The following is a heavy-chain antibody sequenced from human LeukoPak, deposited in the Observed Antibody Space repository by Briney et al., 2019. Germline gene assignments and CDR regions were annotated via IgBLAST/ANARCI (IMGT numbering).Heavy chain of an antibody. V-gene: IGHV4-59*01. CDR3: ARTPGDCSGGSCYDS. CDR2: IYYSGST. Sequence: SETLSLTCTVSGGSISSYHWSWIRQPPGKGLEWIGFIYYSGSTNYNPSLKSRVTISVDTSKRQFSLKVRSVTAADTAVYYCARTPGDCSGGSCYDSWGQGTLVTVSS. D-gene: IGHD2-15*01. J-gene: IGHJ5*01. CDR1: GGSISSYH.